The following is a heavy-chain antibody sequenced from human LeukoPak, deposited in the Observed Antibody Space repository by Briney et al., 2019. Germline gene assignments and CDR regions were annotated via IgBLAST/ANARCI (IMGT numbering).Heavy chain of an antibody. CDR2: INHSGST. CDR3: ARGTMTTVTYYFDY. Sequence: PSETLSLTCAVYGGSFSGYYWSWIRQPPGKGLEWMGEINHSGSTNYNPSLKSRVTISVDTSKNQFSLKLSSVTAADTAVYYCARGTMTTVTYYFDYWGQGTLVTVSS. V-gene: IGHV4-34*01. J-gene: IGHJ4*02. D-gene: IGHD4-17*01. CDR1: GGSFSGYY.